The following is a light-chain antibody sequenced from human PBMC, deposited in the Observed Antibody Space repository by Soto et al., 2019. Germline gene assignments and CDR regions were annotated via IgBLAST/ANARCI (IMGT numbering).Light chain of an antibody. CDR2: NDN. J-gene: IGLJ2*01. V-gene: IGLV2-14*03. CDR1: SSDVGGYDY. CDR3: SSYTSTSTMV. Sequence: QSVLTQVASVSGSPGQSITISCTGTSSDVGGYDYVSWYQQHPGKAPKLMIYNDNYRPSGVSDCFSGSKSGDTASLTISGLQAEDEANYYCSSYTSTSTMVFGGGTKLTVL.